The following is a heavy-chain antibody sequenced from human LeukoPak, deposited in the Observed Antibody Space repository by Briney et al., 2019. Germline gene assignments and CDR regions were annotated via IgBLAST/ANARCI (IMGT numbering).Heavy chain of an antibody. CDR3: ARGVARDYYGSGSYQGV. D-gene: IGHD3-10*01. V-gene: IGHV3-48*02. J-gene: IGHJ6*02. CDR1: GFTFSSYS. CDR2: ISSSSSTI. Sequence: GGSLRLSCAASGFTFSSYSMNWVRQAPGKGLEWVSYISSSSSTIYYADSVKGRFTIYRDNAKNSLYLQMNSLRDEDTAVYYCARGVARDYYGSGSYQGVWGQGTTVTVSS.